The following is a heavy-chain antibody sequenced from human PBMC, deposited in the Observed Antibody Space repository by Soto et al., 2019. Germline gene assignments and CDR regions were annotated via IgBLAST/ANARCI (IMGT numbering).Heavy chain of an antibody. CDR1: GYTFTSYG. D-gene: IGHD5-12*01. Sequence: ASVKVSCKASGYTFTSYGISWVRQAPGQGLEWMGWISAYNGNTNYAQKLQGRVTMTTDTSTSTAYMELRSLRSGDTAVYYCARARWLQLRYYYGMDVWGQGTTVTVSS. J-gene: IGHJ6*02. CDR3: ARARWLQLRYYYGMDV. CDR2: ISAYNGNT. V-gene: IGHV1-18*04.